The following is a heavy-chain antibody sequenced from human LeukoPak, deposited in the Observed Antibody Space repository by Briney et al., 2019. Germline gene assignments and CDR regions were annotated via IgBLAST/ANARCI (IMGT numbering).Heavy chain of an antibody. Sequence: GRSLRLSCAASGFTFSSYAMHWVRQAPGKGLEWVAVISYDGSNKYYADSVKGRFTISRDNSKNTLYLQMNSLRAEDTAVYYCAKDHVVRGVIDYWGQGTLVTVSS. V-gene: IGHV3-30*04. CDR3: AKDHVVRGVIDY. D-gene: IGHD3-10*01. J-gene: IGHJ4*02. CDR2: ISYDGSNK. CDR1: GFTFSSYA.